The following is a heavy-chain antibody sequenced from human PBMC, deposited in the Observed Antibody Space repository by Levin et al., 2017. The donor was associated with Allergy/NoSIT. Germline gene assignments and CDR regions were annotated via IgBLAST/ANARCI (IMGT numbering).Heavy chain of an antibody. CDR3: ARTPYRWLRSFDY. J-gene: IGHJ4*02. Sequence: SETLSLTCAVYGGSFSGYYWSWIRQPPGKGLEWIGEINHSGSTNYNPSLKSRVTISVDTSKNQFSLKLSSVTAADTAVYYCARTPYRWLRSFDYWGQGTLVTVSS. CDR2: INHSGST. V-gene: IGHV4-34*01. D-gene: IGHD5-12*01. CDR1: GGSFSGYY.